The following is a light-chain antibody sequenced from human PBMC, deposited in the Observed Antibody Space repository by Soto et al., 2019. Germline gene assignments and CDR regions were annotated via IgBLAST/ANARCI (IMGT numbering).Light chain of an antibody. CDR2: SNN. Sequence: QSVLTQPPSASGTPGQRVTISCSGSSSNIGRNIVNWYQQLPGSAPKFLISSNNQRPSGVPDRFSASKSGTSASLAISGLQSEDEADYYCATWDDILNGPGVFGGGTQLTVL. J-gene: IGLJ2*01. CDR3: ATWDDILNGPGV. CDR1: SSNIGRNI. V-gene: IGLV1-44*01.